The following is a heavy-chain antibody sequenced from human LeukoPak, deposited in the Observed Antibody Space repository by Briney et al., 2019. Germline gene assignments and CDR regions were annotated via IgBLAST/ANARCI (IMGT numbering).Heavy chain of an antibody. CDR1: RLTFSSFD. CDR2: ISGSGTST. V-gene: IGHV3-23*01. J-gene: IGHJ4*02. CDR3: AKERILYSSGWYMGFRYFDY. Sequence: PAGTLSLSSSASRLTFSSFDMSRIPQAPGHGLEGVSAISGSGTSTYSADSVKGQFTISRDNSKNTPYLQMNSLRAEDTAVYYCAKERILYSSGWYMGFRYFDYWGQGTLVTVSS. D-gene: IGHD6-19*01.